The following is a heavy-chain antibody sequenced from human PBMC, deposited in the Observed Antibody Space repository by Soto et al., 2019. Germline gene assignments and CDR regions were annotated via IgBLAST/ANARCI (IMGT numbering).Heavy chain of an antibody. Sequence: QMQLVQSGPEVKKPGTSVKVSCKASGFTFTSSAVQWVRQARGQRLEWIGWIVVGSGNTNYAQKFQERVTITRDMSTSTAYMELSSLRSEDTAAYYCAAVSRSSSNGQMDYWGQGTLVTVSS. CDR2: IVVGSGNT. J-gene: IGHJ4*02. V-gene: IGHV1-58*01. D-gene: IGHD6-6*01. CDR3: AAVSRSSSNGQMDY. CDR1: GFTFTSSA.